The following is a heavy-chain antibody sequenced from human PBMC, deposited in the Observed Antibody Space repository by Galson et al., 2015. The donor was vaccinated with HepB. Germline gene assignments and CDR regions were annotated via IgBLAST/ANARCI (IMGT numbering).Heavy chain of an antibody. CDR3: ATLRGGFGELWFDY. V-gene: IGHV1-18*01. J-gene: IGHJ4*02. CDR1: GYTFTSYG. CDR2: ISAYNGNT. D-gene: IGHD3-10*01. Sequence: SVKVSCKASGYTFTSYGISWVRQAPGQGLEWMGWISAYNGNTNYAQKLQGRVTMTTDTSTSTAYMELRSLRSDDTAVYYCATLRGGFGELWFDYWGQGTLVTVSS.